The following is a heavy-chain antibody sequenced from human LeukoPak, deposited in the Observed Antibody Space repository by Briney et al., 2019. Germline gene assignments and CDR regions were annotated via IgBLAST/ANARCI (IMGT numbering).Heavy chain of an antibody. Sequence: GGSLRLSCAASGFTFSSYVMHWVRQAPGKGLEWVAFIRYDGSNKYYADSVKGRFTISRDNSKNTLYLQMNSLRAEDTAVYYCAKDRASHSPVDYWGQGTLVTVSS. CDR3: AKDRASHSPVDY. CDR2: IRYDGSNK. V-gene: IGHV3-30*02. CDR1: GFTFSSYV. J-gene: IGHJ4*02. D-gene: IGHD1-26*01.